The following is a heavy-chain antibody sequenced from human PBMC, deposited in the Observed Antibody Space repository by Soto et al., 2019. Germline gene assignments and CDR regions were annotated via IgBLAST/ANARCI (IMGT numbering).Heavy chain of an antibody. Sequence: ASVKVSCKASGFTFISSAVQWVRQARGQRLEWIGWIVVVSGNTNYAQKFQERVTITRDMSTSTAYMELSSLRSEDTAVYYCAEDYYDTNGYYYDYWGQGTLVTVSS. CDR3: AEDYYDTNGYYYDY. CDR2: IVVVSGNT. D-gene: IGHD3-22*01. V-gene: IGHV1-58*01. CDR1: GFTFISSA. J-gene: IGHJ4*02.